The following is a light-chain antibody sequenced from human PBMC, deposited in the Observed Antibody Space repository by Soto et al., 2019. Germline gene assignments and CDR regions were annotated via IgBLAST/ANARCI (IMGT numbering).Light chain of an antibody. V-gene: IGLV1-47*01. CDR2: MNN. J-gene: IGLJ3*02. CDR1: RSNIGSAF. Sequence: QSVLTQPHSLSGTPGQTVTISCIGSRSNIGSAFVHRYQQLPGTAPKHLICMNNQRPSGVPDRFSGSKSGTSASLVITGLRPEDEADYYCVAWDDNLSSRVFGGGTKLTVL. CDR3: VAWDDNLSSRV.